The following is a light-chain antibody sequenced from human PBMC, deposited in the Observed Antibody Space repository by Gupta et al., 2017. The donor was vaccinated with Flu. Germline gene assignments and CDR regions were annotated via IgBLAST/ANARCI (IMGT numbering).Light chain of an antibody. CDR3: QQDLTYSQD. J-gene: IGKJ4*01. V-gene: IGKV4-1*01. CDR2: WAS. Sequence: SLGERATINCRSSQTLFYNPNNKNYLAWYQQKPGQPPKLLIYWASTRHSGVPDRFSGSGSGTDFTLTISSLQAEDVAIYYCQQDLTYSQDFGGGTKVEIK. CDR1: QTLFYNPNNKNY.